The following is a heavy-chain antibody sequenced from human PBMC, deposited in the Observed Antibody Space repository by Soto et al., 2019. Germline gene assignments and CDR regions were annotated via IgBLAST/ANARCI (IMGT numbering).Heavy chain of an antibody. J-gene: IGHJ4*02. V-gene: IGHV3-7*04. D-gene: IGHD2-8*02. CDR2: INQNGGVN. CDR3: ARDYPCSGGACPFEY. CDR1: GFTFRSHW. Sequence: ESGGGLVQPGGSLRLSCAASGFTFRSHWMSWVRQAPGKGLEWVANINQNGGVNYYVDSVKGRFTISRDNSKTSLYLQMNSLRAEDTAVYYCARDYPCSGGACPFEYWGQGTLVTVSS.